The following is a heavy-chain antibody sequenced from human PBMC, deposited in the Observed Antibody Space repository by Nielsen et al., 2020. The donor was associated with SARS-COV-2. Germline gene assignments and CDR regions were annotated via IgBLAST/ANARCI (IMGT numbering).Heavy chain of an antibody. J-gene: IGHJ3*02. CDR3: ARDLPYYDFWSGTRYLDAFDI. V-gene: IGHV1-46*01. Sequence: WVRQAPGQGLEWMGIINPSGGSTSYAQKFQGRVTMTRDTSTSTVYMELRSLRSDDTAVYYCARDLPYYDFWSGTRYLDAFDIWGQGTMVTVSS. D-gene: IGHD3-3*01. CDR2: INPSGGST.